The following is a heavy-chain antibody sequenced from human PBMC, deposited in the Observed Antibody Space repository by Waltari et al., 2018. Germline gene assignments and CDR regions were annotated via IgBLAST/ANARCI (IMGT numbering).Heavy chain of an antibody. J-gene: IGHJ3*02. D-gene: IGHD1-20*01. CDR3: ARDRRYNWNDVSAFDI. CDR2: IYSGGST. V-gene: IGHV3-53*01. CDR1: GFTVSSNY. Sequence: EVQLVESGGGLIQPGGSLRLSCAASGFTVSSNYMSWVRQAPGKGLGWVSVIYSGGSTYYADSVKGRFTISRDNSKNTLYLQMNSLRAEDTAVYYCARDRRYNWNDVSAFDIWGQGTMVTVSS.